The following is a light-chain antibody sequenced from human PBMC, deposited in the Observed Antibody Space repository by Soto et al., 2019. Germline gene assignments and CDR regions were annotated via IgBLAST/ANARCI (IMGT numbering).Light chain of an antibody. Sequence: DIQMTQSPSSRSASVGDRVTITCRASQDIRNNLAWYQQKPGKVPKVLIYAASTLQSGVPSRFSGSGSGTDFTLTISSLQPEDAATYYCQRYNGARETFGPGTKVDIK. V-gene: IGKV1-27*01. CDR3: QRYNGARET. CDR2: AAS. CDR1: QDIRNN. J-gene: IGKJ3*01.